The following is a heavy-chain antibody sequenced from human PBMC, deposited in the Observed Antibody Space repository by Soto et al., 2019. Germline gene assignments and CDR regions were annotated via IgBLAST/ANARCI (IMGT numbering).Heavy chain of an antibody. CDR2: ICYDGSNK. D-gene: IGHD6-6*01. CDR1: GFTLNSYA. V-gene: IGHV3-33*01. Sequence: QVQLVESGGGVVQPGRSLRLSCAASGFTLNSYAMHLVRQAPGKGLEWVAVICYDGSNKDYADSVKGRFTVSRDNSKNTLYLQMNSLRAEDTAVYYCARYWRSSSRSAFDYWGQGTLVTVSS. J-gene: IGHJ4*02. CDR3: ARYWRSSSRSAFDY.